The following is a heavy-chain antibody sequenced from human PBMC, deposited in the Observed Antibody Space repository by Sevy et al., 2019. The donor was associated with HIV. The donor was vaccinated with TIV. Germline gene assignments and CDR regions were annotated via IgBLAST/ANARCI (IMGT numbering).Heavy chain of an antibody. V-gene: IGHV3-30*04. D-gene: IGHD4-17*01. CDR2: ISSDGSSE. J-gene: IGHJ6*02. CDR3: ARDWPSAVTLPFYYYGLHV. CDR1: GFTFNIYV. Sequence: GGSLRLSCAASGFTFNIYVIHWVRQAPGKGLEWVAVISSDGSSEYYADSVKGRFTISRDNSKNTLYLQMNSLRAEDTAVYYCARDWPSAVTLPFYYYGLHVWGQGTTVTVSS.